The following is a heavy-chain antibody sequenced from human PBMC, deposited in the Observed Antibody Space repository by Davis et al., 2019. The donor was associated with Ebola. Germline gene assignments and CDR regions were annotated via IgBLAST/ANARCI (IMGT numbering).Heavy chain of an antibody. J-gene: IGHJ6*04. Sequence: SETLSLTCAVYGGSFSGYYWSWIRQHPGKGLEWIGYIYYSGSTYYNPSLKSRVTISVDTSKNQFSLKLSSVTAADTAVYYCASSAYYYGSGYVWGKGTTVAVSP. CDR3: ASSAYYYGSGYV. V-gene: IGHV4-31*11. CDR1: GGSFSGYY. CDR2: IYYSGST. D-gene: IGHD3-10*01.